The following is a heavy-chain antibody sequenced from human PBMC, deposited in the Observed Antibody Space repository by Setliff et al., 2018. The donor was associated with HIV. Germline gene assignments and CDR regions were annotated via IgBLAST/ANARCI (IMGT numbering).Heavy chain of an antibody. Sequence: PSETLSLTCSVSGGSIRSHYWSWVRQAPGKRLEWIGNVYYSGTPTRRLSEYNPYRENPTRGTTDYNPSLRSRVTISIDTSKNQFSLKLSSVTAADTAVYYCARLCIAAAGTRSIPWYFDLWGRGTLVTVS. CDR3: ARLCIAAAGTRSIPWYFDL. D-gene: IGHD6-13*01. CDR2: VYYSGTPTRRLSEYNPYRENPTRGTT. V-gene: IGHV4-59*08. J-gene: IGHJ2*01. CDR1: GGSIRSHY.